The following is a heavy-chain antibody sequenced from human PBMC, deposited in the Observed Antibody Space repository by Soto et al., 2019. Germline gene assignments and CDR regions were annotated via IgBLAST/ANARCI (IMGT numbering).Heavy chain of an antibody. V-gene: IGHV4-34*01. CDR2: INHSGST. CDR3: ARGIVLMVYAQLDY. CDR1: GGSFSGYY. Sequence: SETLSLTCAVYGGSFSGYYWSWILQPPGKGLEWIGEINHSGSTNYNPSLKSRVTISVDTSKNQFSLKLSSVTAADTAVYYCARGIVLMVYAQLDYWGQGTLVTVSS. D-gene: IGHD2-8*01. J-gene: IGHJ4*02.